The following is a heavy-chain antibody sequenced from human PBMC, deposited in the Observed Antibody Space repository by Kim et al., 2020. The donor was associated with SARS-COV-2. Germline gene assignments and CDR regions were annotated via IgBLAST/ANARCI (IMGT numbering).Heavy chain of an antibody. CDR1: GYTFTDYA. CDR2: INTGTGNT. V-gene: IGHV1-3*04. Sequence: ASVKVSCKASGYTFTDYAMLWVRQAPGQRLECMGWINTGTGNTKYSQRFQGRVTISSDTPASTVYMEVSSLRTEDTAVYYCARDRSGTPYSWGQGTLVTVSS. CDR3: ARDRSGTPYS. J-gene: IGHJ4*02. D-gene: IGHD1-26*01.